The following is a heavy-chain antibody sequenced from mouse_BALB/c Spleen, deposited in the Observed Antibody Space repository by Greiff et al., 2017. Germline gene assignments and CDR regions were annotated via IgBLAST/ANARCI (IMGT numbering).Heavy chain of an antibody. Sequence: EVQVVESGAELVKPGASVKLSCTASGFNIKDTYMHWVKQRPEQGLEWIGRIDPANGNTKYDPKFQGKATITADTSSNTAYLQLSSLTSEDTAVYYGAPARATAMDYWGQGTSVTVSS. CDR3: APARATAMDY. CDR2: IDPANGNT. D-gene: IGHD3-1*01. J-gene: IGHJ4*01. CDR1: GFNIKDTY. V-gene: IGHV14-3*02.